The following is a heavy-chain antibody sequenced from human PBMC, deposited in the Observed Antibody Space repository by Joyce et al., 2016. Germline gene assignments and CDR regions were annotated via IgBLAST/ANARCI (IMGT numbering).Heavy chain of an antibody. CDR3: ASVSPANDY. CDR2: IYYSGST. J-gene: IGHJ4*02. Sequence: QVQLQESGPGLVKPSETLSLTCSVSGDSITRSNFHWGWIRQPPGKGVAWIGSIYYSGSTYFNPSLKSRVTMSVDTSRNQYSLTLRSVTAADTAVYYCASVSPANDYWGRGTLVTVSS. D-gene: IGHD2/OR15-2a*01. CDR1: GDSITRSNFH. V-gene: IGHV4-39*01.